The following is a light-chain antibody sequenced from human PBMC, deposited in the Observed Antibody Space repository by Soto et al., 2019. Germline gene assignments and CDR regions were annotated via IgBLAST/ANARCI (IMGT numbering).Light chain of an antibody. Sequence: DIVMTQSPDSLAVSLGERATINCKSSQSVLYSSNNKNYLAWYQQKPRQPPKLLIYWASTRESGVPDRFSGSASGTDFTLTISSLQAEDVAVYYCQQYYTTPPWTFGQGTKVEIK. CDR3: QQYYTTPPWT. CDR1: QSVLYSSNNKNY. CDR2: WAS. V-gene: IGKV4-1*01. J-gene: IGKJ1*01.